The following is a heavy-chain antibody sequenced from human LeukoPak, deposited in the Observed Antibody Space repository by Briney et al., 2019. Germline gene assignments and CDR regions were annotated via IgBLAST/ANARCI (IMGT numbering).Heavy chain of an antibody. CDR1: GGSFSGYY. CDR2: INHSGST. V-gene: IGHV4-34*01. D-gene: IGHD3-22*01. Sequence: PSETLSLTCAVYGGSFSGYYWSWIRQPPGKGLEWIGEINHSGSTNYNPSLKSRVTISVDTSKNQFSLKLSSVTAADTAVYYCARVILYDSSGYYYFYYYYGMDVWGQGTTVTVSS. CDR3: ARVILYDSSGYYYFYYYYGMDV. J-gene: IGHJ6*02.